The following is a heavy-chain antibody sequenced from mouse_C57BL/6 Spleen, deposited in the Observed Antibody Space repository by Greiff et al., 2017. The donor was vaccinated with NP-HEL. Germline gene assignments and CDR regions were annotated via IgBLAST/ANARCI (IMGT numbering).Heavy chain of an antibody. D-gene: IGHD1-1*01. CDR3: ARDGHGSTFAY. CDR2: ISDGGSYT. CDR1: GFTFSSYA. Sequence: DVQLVESGGGLVKPGGSLKLSCAASGFTFSSYAMSWVRQTPEKRLEWVATISDGGSYTYYPDNVKGRFTISRDNAKNNLYLQMSHLKSEDTAMYDCARDGHGSTFAYWGQGTLVTVSA. J-gene: IGHJ3*01. V-gene: IGHV5-4*01.